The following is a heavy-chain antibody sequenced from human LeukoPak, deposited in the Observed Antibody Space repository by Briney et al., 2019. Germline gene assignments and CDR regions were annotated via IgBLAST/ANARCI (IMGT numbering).Heavy chain of an antibody. CDR1: GFSFNNYW. V-gene: IGHV3-74*01. D-gene: IGHD5-18*01. CDR2: ISGDGRTT. Sequence: PGGSLRLSCAASGFSFNNYWMHWVRQAPGQGLMWVSRISGDGRTTNYADSVRGRSTISRDNAKNTLYLQMNSLRAEDTAVYYCAKDKNSGYSYGFFDYWGQGTLVTVSS. J-gene: IGHJ4*02. CDR3: AKDKNSGYSYGFFDY.